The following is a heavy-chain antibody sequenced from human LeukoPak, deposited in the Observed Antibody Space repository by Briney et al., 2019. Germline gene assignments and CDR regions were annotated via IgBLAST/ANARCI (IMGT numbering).Heavy chain of an antibody. D-gene: IGHD3-10*01. V-gene: IGHV4-38-2*02. Sequence: SETLSLTCTVSGYSISSGYYWGWIRQPPGKGLEWIGSIYHSGSTYYNLSLKSRVTISVDTSKNQFSLKLSSVTAADTAVYYCARLTKNDSGSFRFGKKKRGYMDVWGKGTTVTISS. CDR2: IYHSGST. CDR1: GYSISSGYY. J-gene: IGHJ6*03. CDR3: ARLTKNDSGSFRFGKKKRGYMDV.